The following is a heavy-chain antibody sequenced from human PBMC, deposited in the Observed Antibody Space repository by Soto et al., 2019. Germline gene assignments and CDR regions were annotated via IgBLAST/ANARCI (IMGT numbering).Heavy chain of an antibody. J-gene: IGHJ3*02. Sequence: GSLRLSCAASGFTFSSYWMSWVRQAPGKGLEWVANIKQDGSEKYYVDSVKGRFTISRDNAKNSLYLQMNSLRAEDTAVYYCASRLRFLEWLSPGAFDIWGQGTMVTVSS. V-gene: IGHV3-7*01. CDR1: GFTFSSYW. CDR3: ASRLRFLEWLSPGAFDI. CDR2: IKQDGSEK. D-gene: IGHD3-3*01.